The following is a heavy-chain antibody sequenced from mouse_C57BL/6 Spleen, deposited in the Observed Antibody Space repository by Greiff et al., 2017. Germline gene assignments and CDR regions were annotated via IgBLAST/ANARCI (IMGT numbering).Heavy chain of an antibody. V-gene: IGHV1-5*01. Sequence: VQLQQSGTVLARPGASVKMSCKTSGYTFTSYWMHWVKQRPGQGLEWIGAIYPGNSDTSYNQKFKGKAKLTAGTSASTAYMELISLTNADSAVYYCTKICCYFYAMDYWGQGTSVTVSS. J-gene: IGHJ4*01. D-gene: IGHD2-12*01. CDR3: TKICCYFYAMDY. CDR1: GYTFTSYW. CDR2: IYPGNSDT.